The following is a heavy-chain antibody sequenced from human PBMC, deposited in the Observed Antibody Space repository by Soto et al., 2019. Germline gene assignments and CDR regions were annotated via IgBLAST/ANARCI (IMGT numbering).Heavy chain of an antibody. CDR2: IYYSGST. CDR3: ASRPGSSSDWFDP. D-gene: IGHD6-6*01. CDR1: GGSISSGGYY. J-gene: IGHJ5*02. Sequence: PSETLSLTCTVSGGSISSGGYYWSWIRQHPGKGLEWIGYIYYSGSTYYNPSLKSRVTISVDTSKNQFSLKLSSVTAADTAVYYCASRPGSSSDWFDPWGQGTLVTVSS. V-gene: IGHV4-31*03.